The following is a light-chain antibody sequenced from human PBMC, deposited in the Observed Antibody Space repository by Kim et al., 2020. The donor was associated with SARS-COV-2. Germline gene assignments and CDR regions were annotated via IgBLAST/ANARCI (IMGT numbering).Light chain of an antibody. Sequence: GQKVTISCSGSNSNIGNNYVSWYRQLPGTAPKLLIYDNVKRPSGIPDRFSGSKSGTSATLGITGLQTGDEADYYCGTWDNSLSAGVFGGGTQLTVL. CDR2: DNV. V-gene: IGLV1-51*01. CDR3: GTWDNSLSAGV. CDR1: NSNIGNNY. J-gene: IGLJ3*02.